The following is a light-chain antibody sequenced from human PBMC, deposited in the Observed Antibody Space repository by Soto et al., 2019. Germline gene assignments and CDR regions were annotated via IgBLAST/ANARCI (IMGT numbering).Light chain of an antibody. J-gene: IGKJ4*01. V-gene: IGKV3-11*01. CDR1: QSVRSY. CDR3: QQRSDWPLT. Sequence: EIVLTQSPATLSLSPGERATLSCRASQSVRSYLAWYQQKPGQAPRLFIYDASNRATGIPARFSGSGSGTDFTLTISSLEPEDFAVYYWQQRSDWPLTFGGGTKVEIK. CDR2: DAS.